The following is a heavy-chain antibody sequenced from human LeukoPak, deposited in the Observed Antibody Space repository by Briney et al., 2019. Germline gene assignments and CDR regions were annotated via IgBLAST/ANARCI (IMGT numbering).Heavy chain of an antibody. CDR1: GFTFSSYS. D-gene: IGHD3-9*01. Sequence: GGSLRLSCAASGFTFSSYSMNWVRQAPGKGLEWVAFIRYDGSNKYYADSVKGRFTISRDNSKNTLYLQMNSLRAEDTAVYYCAKGSGYDILTGYYSYFDYWGQGTLVTVSS. V-gene: IGHV3-30*02. CDR3: AKGSGYDILTGYYSYFDY. CDR2: IRYDGSNK. J-gene: IGHJ4*02.